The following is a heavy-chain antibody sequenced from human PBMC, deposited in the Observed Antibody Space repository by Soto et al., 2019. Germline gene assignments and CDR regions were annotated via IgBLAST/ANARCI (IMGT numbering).Heavy chain of an antibody. J-gene: IGHJ5*02. D-gene: IGHD3-9*01. CDR2: IKEDGSEK. CDR1: QSTFSRYW. Sequence: GGSLRLSCAASQSTFSRYWMSWVRQAPGKGLEWVANIKEDGSEKYYVDSVKGRFTISRDNAKNSLYLQMNSLRAEDTAVYYCARDLTHLDLWGQGTLVTVSS. V-gene: IGHV3-7*01. CDR3: ARDLTHLDL.